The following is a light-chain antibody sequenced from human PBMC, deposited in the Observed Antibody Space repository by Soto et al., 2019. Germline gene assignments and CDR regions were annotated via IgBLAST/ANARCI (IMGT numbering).Light chain of an antibody. CDR3: QQYNNWPRGT. CDR2: GAS. CDR1: QSVSIN. Sequence: EIVMTQSPATLSVSPGERATLSCRASQSVSINLAWYQQKPGQAPRLLIYGASTRATGIPARFSGSGSGTEFTLTISSLQSEDFAVYYCQQYNNWPRGTFGPGTKVDIK. V-gene: IGKV3-15*01. J-gene: IGKJ3*01.